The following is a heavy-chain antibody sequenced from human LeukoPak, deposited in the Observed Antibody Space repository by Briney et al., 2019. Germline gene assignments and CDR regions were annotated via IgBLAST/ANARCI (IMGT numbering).Heavy chain of an antibody. CDR2: IIPIFGTA. Sequence: GASVKVSCKASGGTFSSYAISWVRQAPGQGLEWMGGIIPIFGTANYAQKFQGRVTITADESTSTAYMELTSLRSGDTAVYYCARDRSIAVAGDYYYGMDVWGQGTTVTVSS. CDR3: ARDRSIAVAGDYYYGMDV. V-gene: IGHV1-69*13. CDR1: GGTFSSYA. D-gene: IGHD6-19*01. J-gene: IGHJ6*02.